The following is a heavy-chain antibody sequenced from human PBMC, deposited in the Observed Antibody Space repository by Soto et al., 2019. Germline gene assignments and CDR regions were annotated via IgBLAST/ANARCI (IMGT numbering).Heavy chain of an antibody. CDR1: GASISSGDHY. V-gene: IGHV4-30-4*01. D-gene: IGHD6-6*01. CDR2: SYYSGST. J-gene: IGHJ3*02. Sequence: QGQLQESGPGVVRPSQTLSLTCTVSGASISSGDHYWTWIRQPPGKGLEWIGYSYYSGSTFYNPSPNRRVTMSLDMSKSQFSLDLRSVTAADTDVYYCASSPPKDAVDIWGQGTMVIVSA. CDR3: ASSPPKDAVDI.